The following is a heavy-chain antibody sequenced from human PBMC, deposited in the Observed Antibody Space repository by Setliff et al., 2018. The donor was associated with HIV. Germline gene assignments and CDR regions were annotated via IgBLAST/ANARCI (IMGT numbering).Heavy chain of an antibody. Sequence: GGSLRLSCAASGFSFRTYEMNWVRQAPGKGLEWISYISSSGDTKYYADSVKGRFTISRDNAKNSLYLQMTSLRADDTAVYYCAREMGLFFDFWSGLWGQGTMVTVSS. V-gene: IGHV3-48*03. CDR2: ISSSGDTK. J-gene: IGHJ3*01. D-gene: IGHD3-3*01. CDR3: AREMGLFFDFWSGL. CDR1: GFSFRTYE.